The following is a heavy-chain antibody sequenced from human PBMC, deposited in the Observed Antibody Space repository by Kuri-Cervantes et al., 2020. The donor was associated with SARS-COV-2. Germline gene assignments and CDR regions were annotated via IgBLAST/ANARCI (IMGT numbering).Heavy chain of an antibody. D-gene: IGHD1-26*01. J-gene: IGHJ4*02. V-gene: IGHV3-64D*08. CDR2: MSINWGDT. CDR1: GFTFSRYA. Sequence: GESLKISCSASGFTFSRYAMHWVRQAPGKGLEYVSAMSINWGDTYYAYSVKGICNIFRDNSKNTPYLQLNSLRAGDTAVYYCVKYRTSRLVRGGAFDLWGQGTLVTVSS. CDR3: VKYRTSRLVRGGAFDL.